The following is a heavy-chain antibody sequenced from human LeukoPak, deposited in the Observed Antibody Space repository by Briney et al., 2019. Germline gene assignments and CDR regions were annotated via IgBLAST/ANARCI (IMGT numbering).Heavy chain of an antibody. D-gene: IGHD4-11*01. CDR3: ARHRAQYYFDY. J-gene: IGHJ4*02. CDR2: IYHSGST. V-gene: IGHV4-39*01. Sequence: SETLSLTCTVSGGSISSSSSYWGWIRRPPGKGLEWIGSIYHSGSTCYNPSLKSRVTMSVDTSKNQFSLKLSSVTAADTAVYYCARHRAQYYFDYWGQGTLVTVSS. CDR1: GGSISSSSSY.